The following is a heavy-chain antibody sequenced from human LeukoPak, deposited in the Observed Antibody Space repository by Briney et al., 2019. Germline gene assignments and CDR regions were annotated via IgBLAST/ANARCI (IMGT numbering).Heavy chain of an antibody. V-gene: IGHV1-2*06. CDR1: GYTFTGYY. CDR2: INPNSGGT. D-gene: IGHD6-19*01. Sequence: ASVKVSCKASGYTFTGYYMHWVRQAPGQGLEWMGRINPNSGGTNYAQKFQGRVTMTRDTSISTSYMELSRLRSDDTAVYYCARGTSYSSGWNPASWFDPWGQGTLSPSPQ. J-gene: IGHJ5*02. CDR3: ARGTSYSSGWNPASWFDP.